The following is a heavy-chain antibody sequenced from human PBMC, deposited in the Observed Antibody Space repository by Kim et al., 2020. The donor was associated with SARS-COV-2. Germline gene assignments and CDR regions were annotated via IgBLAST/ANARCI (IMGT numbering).Heavy chain of an antibody. Sequence: SETLSLTCTVSGGSISSGSYYWSWIRQPAGKGLEWIGRIYTSGSTNYNPSLKSRVTISVDTSKNQFSLKLSSVTAADTAVYYCARGTGWELLLGNWFDPWGQGTLVTVSS. CDR1: GGSISSGSYY. D-gene: IGHD1-26*01. CDR3: ARGTGWELLLGNWFDP. V-gene: IGHV4-61*02. CDR2: IYTSGST. J-gene: IGHJ5*02.